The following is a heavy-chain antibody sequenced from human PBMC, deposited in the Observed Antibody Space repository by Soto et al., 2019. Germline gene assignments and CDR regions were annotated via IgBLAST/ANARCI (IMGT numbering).Heavy chain of an antibody. V-gene: IGHV3-9*01. CDR3: AKDKDDGYPIRGFDY. J-gene: IGHJ4*02. CDR1: GFTFSSYA. Sequence: LRLSCAASGFTFSSYAMHWVRQAPGKGLEWVSGISWNSGSIGYADSVKGRFTISRDNAKNSLYLQMNSLRAEDTALYYCAKDKDDGYPIRGFDYWGQGTLVTVSS. D-gene: IGHD5-12*01. CDR2: ISWNSGSI.